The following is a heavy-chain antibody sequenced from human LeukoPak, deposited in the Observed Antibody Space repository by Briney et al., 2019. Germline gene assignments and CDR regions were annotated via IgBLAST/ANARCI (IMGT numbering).Heavy chain of an antibody. J-gene: IGHJ6*02. CDR3: ANMAGTSYYYYGMDV. Sequence: GGSLRLSCAASGFTFSSYWMHWVRQAPGKGLVWVSAISGSGGSTYYADSVKGRFTISRDNSKNTLYLQMNSLRAEDTAVYYCANMAGTSYYYYGMDVWGQGTTVTVSS. V-gene: IGHV3-23*01. CDR2: ISGSGGST. D-gene: IGHD3-10*01. CDR1: GFTFSSYW.